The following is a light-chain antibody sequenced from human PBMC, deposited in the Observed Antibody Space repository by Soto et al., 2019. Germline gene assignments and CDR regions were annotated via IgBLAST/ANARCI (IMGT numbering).Light chain of an antibody. J-gene: IGLJ3*02. CDR2: SNN. V-gene: IGLV1-44*01. CDR3: ASWDGSLTGRV. CDR1: SSNIGSNT. Sequence: QSVLTQPPSASGTPGQRVTISCSGSSSNIGSNTVYWYQQFPGTAPELLIYSNNQRPSGVPDRFSGSKSGTSASLAISGLQSEDEADYYCASWDGSLTGRVFGGGTKLTVL.